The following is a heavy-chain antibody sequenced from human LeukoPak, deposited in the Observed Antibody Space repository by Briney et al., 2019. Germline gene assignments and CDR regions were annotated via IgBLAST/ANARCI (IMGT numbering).Heavy chain of an antibody. CDR3: ARASFYAFCSGSTFDY. Sequence: SEPLSLPCAVSGGSFIGYYWRWIRQPPGKGLEWIGEINHSGSTNYNPALKRGVTISVDTAKNEFSLEMRVVTGGETAVYYCARASFYAFCSGSTFDYWGQGTLVTVSS. D-gene: IGHD3-3*01. J-gene: IGHJ4*02. CDR2: INHSGST. V-gene: IGHV4-34*01. CDR1: GGSFIGYY.